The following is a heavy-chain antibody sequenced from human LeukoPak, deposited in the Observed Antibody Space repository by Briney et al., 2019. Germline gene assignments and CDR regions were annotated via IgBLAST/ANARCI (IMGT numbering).Heavy chain of an antibody. CDR1: GYTFIVYY. D-gene: IGHD6-19*01. CDR2: INPNSGGT. CDR3: AIWGYSSSFDY. Sequence: ASVKVSCKASGYTFIVYYMYWVRQAPGQGLEWMGWINPNSGGTNYAQKFRGRVTMTRDTSISTAYMELSRLRSDDTAVYYCAIWGYSSSFDYWGQGTLVTVSS. J-gene: IGHJ4*02. V-gene: IGHV1-2*02.